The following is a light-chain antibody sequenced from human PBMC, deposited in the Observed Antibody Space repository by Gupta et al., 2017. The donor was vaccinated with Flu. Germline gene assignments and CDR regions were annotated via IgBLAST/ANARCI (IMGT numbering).Light chain of an antibody. J-gene: IGKJ5*01. CDR2: GAS. Sequence: EIVMTQSPATLSVSPGERATLSCRASQSVSSNLAWYQQKPGQAPRLLIYGASTRATGIPARFRGSGFGTEFTLTISSRQSEDFAVYYCQQYNNWPPITFGQGTRLEIK. CDR3: QQYNNWPPIT. V-gene: IGKV3-15*01. CDR1: QSVSSN.